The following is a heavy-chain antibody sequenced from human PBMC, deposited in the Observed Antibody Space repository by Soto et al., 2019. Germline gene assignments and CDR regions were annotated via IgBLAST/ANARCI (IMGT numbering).Heavy chain of an antibody. CDR2: ISYDGTNK. V-gene: IGHV3-30-3*01. D-gene: IGHD7-27*01. CDR1: GFSFSISP. CDR3: ARDPKTSGGQHWAFNYFDS. Sequence: GGSLRLSCAASGFSFSISPMHWVRQAPGKGPEWVALISYDGTNKFYADSVKVRFTISRDNSKSTLYLQGDSLRPEDAAVYYCARDPKTSGGQHWAFNYFDSWGQGTLVTVSS. J-gene: IGHJ4*02.